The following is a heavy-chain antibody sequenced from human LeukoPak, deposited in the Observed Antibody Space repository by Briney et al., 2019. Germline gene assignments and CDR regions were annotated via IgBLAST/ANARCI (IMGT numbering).Heavy chain of an antibody. CDR2: LYWNDAK. J-gene: IGHJ3*02. D-gene: IGHD6-19*01. Sequence: ESGPTLVKPTQTLTLTCTFSGCSLHTNGVGVGWIREPPGKALEWLALLYWNDAKRYSPSLKSRLTITKATSKNQVVLTMTNMDPVDTATYYCAHRLSPISVADYDAFGIWGQGTVVTVSS. CDR1: GCSLHTNGVG. CDR3: AHRLSPISVADYDAFGI. V-gene: IGHV2-5*01.